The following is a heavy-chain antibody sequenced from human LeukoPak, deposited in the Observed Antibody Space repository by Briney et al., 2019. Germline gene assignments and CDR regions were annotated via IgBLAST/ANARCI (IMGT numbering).Heavy chain of an antibody. CDR1: GFSFSSYN. V-gene: IGHV3-21*01. D-gene: IGHD1-26*01. CDR2: ITSSSTYT. Sequence: GGSLRLSCAASGFSFSSYNMNWVRQAPGKGLEWVSSITSSSTYTFYADTAKGRFTISRDNARNSLFLQMNSLRAEDTAVYYCARDPYSGTYGNTYYYYMDVWGKGTTVTISS. J-gene: IGHJ6*03. CDR3: ARDPYSGTYGNTYYYYMDV.